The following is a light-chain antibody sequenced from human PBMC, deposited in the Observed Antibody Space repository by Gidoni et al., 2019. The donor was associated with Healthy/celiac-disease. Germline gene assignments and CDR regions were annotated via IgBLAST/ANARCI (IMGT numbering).Light chain of an antibody. V-gene: IGLV2-14*01. CDR1: SSDVGGYNY. Sequence: QSDLTQPASVSGSPGQSITISCTGTSSDVGGYNYVSWYQQHPGKAPKLMIYEVSNRPSGVSNRFSGSKSGNTASLTISGLHAEDEADYYCSSYTSSSTVVFGGGTKLTVL. J-gene: IGLJ2*01. CDR3: SSYTSSSTVV. CDR2: EVS.